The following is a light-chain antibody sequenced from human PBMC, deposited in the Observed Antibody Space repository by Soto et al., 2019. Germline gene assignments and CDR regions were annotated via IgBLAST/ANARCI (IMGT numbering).Light chain of an antibody. CDR2: KAS. CDR1: QTISSW. V-gene: IGKV1-5*03. J-gene: IGKJ1*01. Sequence: DIQMAQSPSTLSGSVGDRVTVTCRASQTISSWLAWYQQKPGKAPKLLIYKASTLQSAVPSRFSGSGSGTEFTLTISSLQPDDFATYYCQQYNSYSTFGQGTKVDIK. CDR3: QQYNSYST.